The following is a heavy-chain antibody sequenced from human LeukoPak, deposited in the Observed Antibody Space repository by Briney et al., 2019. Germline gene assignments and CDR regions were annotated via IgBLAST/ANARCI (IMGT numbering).Heavy chain of an antibody. CDR2: INHSGST. CDR3: ARRGNTGYSSGWYPPRYNWFDP. J-gene: IGHJ5*02. V-gene: IGHV4-34*01. D-gene: IGHD6-19*01. CDR1: GGSFSGYY. Sequence: SETLSLTCAVYGGSFSGYYWSWIRQPPGKGLEWIGEINHSGSTNYNPSLKSRVTISVDTSKNQFSLKLSSVTAADTAVYYCARRGNTGYSSGWYPPRYNWFDPWGQGTLVTVSS.